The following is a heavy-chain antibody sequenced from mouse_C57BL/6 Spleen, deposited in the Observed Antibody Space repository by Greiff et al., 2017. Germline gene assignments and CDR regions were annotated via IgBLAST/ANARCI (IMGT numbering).Heavy chain of an antibody. J-gene: IGHJ4*01. CDR3: ARRGAMDY. Sequence: VKLQQPGAELVRPGSSVKLSCKASGYTFTSYWMDWVKQRPGQGLEWIGNIYPSDSETNYNQKFKDKATLTVDKSSSTAYMQLSSLTSEDSAVYYCARRGAMDYWGQGTSVTVSS. CDR2: IYPSDSET. V-gene: IGHV1-61*01. CDR1: GYTFTSYW.